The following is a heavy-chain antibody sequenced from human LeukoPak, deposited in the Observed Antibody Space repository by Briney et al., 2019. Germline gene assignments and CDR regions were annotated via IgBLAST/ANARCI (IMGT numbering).Heavy chain of an antibody. Sequence: GESLKISCKGSGYTFTSYDINWVRQATGQGLEWMGWMNPNSGNTGYAQKFQGRVTMTRNTSISTAYMELSSLRSEDTAVYYCARPRGPSGSYTPDDYWGQGTLVTVSS. CDR2: MNPNSGNT. J-gene: IGHJ4*02. CDR1: GYTFTSYD. CDR3: ARPRGPSGSYTPDDY. D-gene: IGHD1-26*01. V-gene: IGHV1-8*01.